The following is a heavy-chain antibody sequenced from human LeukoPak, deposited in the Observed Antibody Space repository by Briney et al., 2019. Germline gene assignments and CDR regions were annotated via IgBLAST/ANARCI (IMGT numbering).Heavy chain of an antibody. CDR3: ASVVFSTVWYSGGWLDP. J-gene: IGHJ5*02. CDR1: GASMSDYY. D-gene: IGHD6-19*01. V-gene: IGHV4-59*01. CDR2: IYYSGNT. Sequence: SETLSLTCTVSGASMSDYYWTWIRQPPGKGLEWIGYIYYSGNTNYNPSLKSRVTMSVDTSKNQFSLNLSSVTAADTAVYYCASVVFSTVWYSGGWLDPWGQGTLVTVSS.